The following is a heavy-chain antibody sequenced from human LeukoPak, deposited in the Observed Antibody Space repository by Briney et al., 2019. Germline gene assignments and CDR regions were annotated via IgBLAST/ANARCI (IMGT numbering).Heavy chain of an antibody. CDR1: GFTFSSYG. D-gene: IGHD3-22*01. J-gene: IGHJ4*02. CDR2: IWYDASNK. Sequence: PGRSLRLSCAASGFTFSSYGMHWVRQAPGKGLEWVAVIWYDASNKYYADSVKGRFTISRDNSKNTLYLQMNSLRAEDTAVYYCAREGNYCDSSGYYTGYFDYWGQGTLVTVSS. V-gene: IGHV3-33*01. CDR3: AREGNYCDSSGYYTGYFDY.